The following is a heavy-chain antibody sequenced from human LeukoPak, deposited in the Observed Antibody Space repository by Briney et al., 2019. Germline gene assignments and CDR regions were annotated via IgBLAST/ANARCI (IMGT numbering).Heavy chain of an antibody. CDR3: ATAYYYDSSAKGWFDP. CDR2: FDPEDGET. V-gene: IGHV1-24*01. J-gene: IGHJ5*02. D-gene: IGHD3-22*01. CDR1: GYTLTELS. Sequence: ASVKVSCKVSGYTLTELSMHWVRQAPGKGLEWMGGFDPEDGETIYAQKFQGRVTMTEDTSTDTAYMELSSLRSEDTAVYYCATAYYYDSSAKGWFDPWGQGTLVTVSS.